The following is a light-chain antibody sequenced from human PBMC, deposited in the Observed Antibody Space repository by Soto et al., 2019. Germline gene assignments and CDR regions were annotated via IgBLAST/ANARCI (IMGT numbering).Light chain of an antibody. CDR3: MPGTLLRT. Sequence: DIVMSQTPHSLSVALGQTASISCRSSESLVYTNCNTYLSWYQQKTGQPPSLLVHSVSNRYSRVPVIFSGGGAAADFTVKISRVEVEVVGIYDCMPGTLLRTFGQGTTG. CDR2: SVS. CDR1: ESLVYTNCNTY. V-gene: IGKV2-24*01. J-gene: IGKJ1*01.